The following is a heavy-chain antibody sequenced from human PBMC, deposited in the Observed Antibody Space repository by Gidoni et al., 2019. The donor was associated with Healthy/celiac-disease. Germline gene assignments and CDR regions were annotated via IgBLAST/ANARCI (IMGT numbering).Heavy chain of an antibody. CDR1: GGTVSSHA. J-gene: IGHJ6*02. V-gene: IGHV1-69*06. CDR3: RGYSGYGIPSGYYGMDV. D-gene: IGHD5-12*01. CDR2: IIPIFGTA. Sequence: QVQLVQSGAEVKKPGSSVTVSCKAAGGTVSSHASSWVRQAPGQGLEWMGGIIPIFGTANYAQKFQGRVPITAAKSTSTAYMELSSLRSEDTAVYYCRGYSGYGIPSGYYGMDVWGQGTTVTVSS.